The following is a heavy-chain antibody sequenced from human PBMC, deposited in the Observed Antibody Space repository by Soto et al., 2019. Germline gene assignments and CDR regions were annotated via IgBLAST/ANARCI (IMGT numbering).Heavy chain of an antibody. J-gene: IGHJ4*02. CDR3: ARDRQLLWFGESHYYFDY. Sequence: SETLSLTCTFSGGSISSGDYYWSWIRQPPGKGLEWIGYIYYSGSTYYDPSLKSRVTISVDTSKNQFSLKLSSVTAADTAVYYCARDRQLLWFGESHYYFDYWGQGTLVTVSS. D-gene: IGHD3-10*01. V-gene: IGHV4-30-4*01. CDR1: GGSISSGDYY. CDR2: IYYSGST.